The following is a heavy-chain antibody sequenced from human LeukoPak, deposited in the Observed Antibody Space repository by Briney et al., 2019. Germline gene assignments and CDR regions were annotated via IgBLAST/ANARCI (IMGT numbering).Heavy chain of an antibody. D-gene: IGHD3-9*01. CDR2: MTGIGGRT. V-gene: IGHV3-23*01. Sequence: GASLRLSCAVSGFIFSNYAIRWVGQAPGKGLDGVSAMTGIGGRTYYADAVKGPFTISRDNSKHTLYVEIHTLRPEDPAVYYCAKWGDYHLFPGYYVPHCWGQETLLPVPS. CDR1: GFIFSNYA. J-gene: IGHJ4*02. CDR3: AKWGDYHLFPGYYVPHC.